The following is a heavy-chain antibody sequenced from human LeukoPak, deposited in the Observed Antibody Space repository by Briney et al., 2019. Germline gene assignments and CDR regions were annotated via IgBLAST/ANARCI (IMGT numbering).Heavy chain of an antibody. J-gene: IGHJ5*02. D-gene: IGHD3-22*01. V-gene: IGHV4-30-2*01. CDR3: ASLKGQMIVGAP. Sequence: SETLSLTCTVSGGSISSGGYYWNWIRQPPGKGLEWIGYIYHSGGTYYNPSLKSRVTISLDRSKNQFSLKLSSVTAADTAVYYCASLKGQMIVGAPWGQGTLVTVSS. CDR2: IYHSGGT. CDR1: GGSISSGGYY.